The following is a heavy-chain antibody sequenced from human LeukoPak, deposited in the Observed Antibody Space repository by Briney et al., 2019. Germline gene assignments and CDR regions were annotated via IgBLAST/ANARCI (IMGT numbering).Heavy chain of an antibody. Sequence: SQTLSLTCAISGDSVSSNSAAWNWIRQSPSRGLEWLGRTYYRSKWYNDYAVSVKSRITINPDTSKNQFSLQLNSVTPEDTAVYYCARDPSYCSGGSCYRGMDAFDIWGQGTMVTVSS. CDR1: GDSVSSNSAA. D-gene: IGHD2-15*01. CDR3: ARDPSYCSGGSCYRGMDAFDI. J-gene: IGHJ3*02. CDR2: TYYRSKWYN. V-gene: IGHV6-1*01.